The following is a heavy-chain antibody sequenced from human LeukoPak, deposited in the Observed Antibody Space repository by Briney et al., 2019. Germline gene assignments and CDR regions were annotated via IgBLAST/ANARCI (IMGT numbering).Heavy chain of an antibody. D-gene: IGHD2-15*01. CDR2: IYYSGST. V-gene: IGHV4-39*02. CDR3: AREIVVVVAATQGFDY. J-gene: IGHJ4*02. CDR1: GGSISSSSYY. Sequence: SETLSLTCTVSGGSISSSSYYWGWIRQPPGTGLEWIGSIYYSGSTYYNPSLKSRVTISVDTSKNQFSLKLSSVTAADTAVYYCAREIVVVVAATQGFDYWGQGTLVTVSS.